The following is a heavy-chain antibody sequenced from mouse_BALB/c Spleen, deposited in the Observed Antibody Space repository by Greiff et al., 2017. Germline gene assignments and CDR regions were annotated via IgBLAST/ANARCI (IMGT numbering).Heavy chain of an antibody. CDR1: GFTFSSYG. V-gene: IGHV5-6-3*01. J-gene: IGHJ4*01. CDR2: INSNGGST. CDR3: ARDRGIHDYGCGVLDY. D-gene: IGHD1-2*01. Sequence: EVHLVESGGGLVQPGGSLKLSCAASGFTFSSYGMSWVRQTPDKRLELVATINSNGGSTYYPDSVKGRFTISRDNAKNTLYLQMSSLTSEDTAMYYGARDRGIHDYGCGVLDYWGQGTSVTVSS.